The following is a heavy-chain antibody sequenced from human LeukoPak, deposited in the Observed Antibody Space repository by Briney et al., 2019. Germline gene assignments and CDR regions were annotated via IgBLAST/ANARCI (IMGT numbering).Heavy chain of an antibody. CDR3: ARDTGYNTFDE. CDR2: IKEDGSAK. D-gene: IGHD5-24*01. CDR1: GFTFSNYW. J-gene: IGHJ1*01. Sequence: GGSLRLSCAASGFTFSNYWMSWVRQAPGKGLEWVANIKEDGSAKYYVDSLKGRFTISRDNAKNSQYLQMNSLRAEDTAVYYCARDTGYNTFDEWGQGTLVTVSS. V-gene: IGHV3-7*05.